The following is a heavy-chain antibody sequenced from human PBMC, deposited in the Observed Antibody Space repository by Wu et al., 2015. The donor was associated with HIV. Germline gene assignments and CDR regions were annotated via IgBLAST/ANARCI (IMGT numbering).Heavy chain of an antibody. CDR3: ARDIAAAGPWYFDL. D-gene: IGHD6-13*01. J-gene: IGHJ2*01. Sequence: QVQLQESGPGLVKPSETLSLTCTVSGGSISSYYWSWIRQPAGKGLEWIGRIYTSGSTNYNPSLKSRVTMSVDTSKNQFSLKLSPVTAADTAVYYCARDIAAAGPWYFDLWGRGTLVTVSS. CDR2: IYTSGST. V-gene: IGHV4-4*07. CDR1: GGSISSYY.